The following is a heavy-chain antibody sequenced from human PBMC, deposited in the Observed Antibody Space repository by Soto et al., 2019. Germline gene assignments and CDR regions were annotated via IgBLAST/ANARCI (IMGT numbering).Heavy chain of an antibody. V-gene: IGHV1-18*01. J-gene: IGHJ5*01. CDR3: VRVGDIVVVPAANWFDP. Sequence: ASVKLSCTASGFALTCNAISWVRQAPGQGFEWMGWISAYNGNTNYAQKLQGRVTMTTDTSKSTASMDLRSLRSDDTAVYYCVRVGDIVVVPAANWFDPWGKGTLVTVSS. CDR2: ISAYNGNT. D-gene: IGHD2-2*01. CDR1: GFALTCNA.